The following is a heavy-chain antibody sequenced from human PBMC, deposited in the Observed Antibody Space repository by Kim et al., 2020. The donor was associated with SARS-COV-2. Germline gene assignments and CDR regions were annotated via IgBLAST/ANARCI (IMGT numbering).Heavy chain of an antibody. CDR2: VTSSGFGK. J-gene: IGHJ4*02. CDR1: GFNFSSFT. D-gene: IGHD3-22*01. CDR3: AKDQGRYYRYYFDY. Sequence: GGSLRLSCAASGFNFSSFTMNWIRQAPGKGLEWVSTVTSSGFGKYYADSVKGRFIISRDNSKNTLYLQLNSLRGEDTAIYYCAKDQGRYYRYYFDYWGQGILVTVSS. V-gene: IGHV3-23*01.